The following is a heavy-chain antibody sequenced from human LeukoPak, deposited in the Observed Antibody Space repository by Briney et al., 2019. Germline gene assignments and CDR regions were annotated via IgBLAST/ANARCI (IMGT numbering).Heavy chain of an antibody. Sequence: GESLKISCKASEYIFTDYWISWVRQMPGKGLEWMGIIYPPDSDTKYSPSFQGQVTMSVDMSTSTAYLQWTSLKASDTAMYYCARQGGRCSESLCAHFYYMDFWGEGTAVTVSS. D-gene: IGHD3-10*02. V-gene: IGHV5-51*01. CDR1: EYIFTDYW. CDR2: IYPPDSDT. CDR3: ARQGGRCSESLCAHFYYMDF. J-gene: IGHJ6*03.